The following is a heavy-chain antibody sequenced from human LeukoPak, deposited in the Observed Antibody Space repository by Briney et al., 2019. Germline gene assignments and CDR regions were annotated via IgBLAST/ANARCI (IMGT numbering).Heavy chain of an antibody. CDR3: ARFIAAPYYFDY. Sequence: GRSLRLSCAASGFTFSSYGMHWVRQAPGKGLEWVAVISYDGSNKYYADSVKGRFTISRDNAKNTLYLQMNSLRAEDTAVYYCARFIAAPYYFDYWGRGTLVTVSS. J-gene: IGHJ4*02. CDR2: ISYDGSNK. V-gene: IGHV3-30*03. CDR1: GFTFSSYG. D-gene: IGHD6-13*01.